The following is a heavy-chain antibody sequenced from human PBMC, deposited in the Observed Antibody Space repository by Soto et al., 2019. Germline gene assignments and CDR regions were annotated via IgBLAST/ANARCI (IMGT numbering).Heavy chain of an antibody. Sequence: ASVKVSCKASGGTFSSYAISWVRQAPGQGLEWMGGIIPIFGTANYAQKFQGRVTITADKSTSTAYMELSSLRSEDTAVYYCARGIVLMASQGVLLGSYGMDVWGQGTTVTVSS. J-gene: IGHJ6*02. CDR2: IIPIFGTA. V-gene: IGHV1-69*06. CDR3: ARGIVLMASQGVLLGSYGMDV. D-gene: IGHD2-8*01. CDR1: GGTFSSYA.